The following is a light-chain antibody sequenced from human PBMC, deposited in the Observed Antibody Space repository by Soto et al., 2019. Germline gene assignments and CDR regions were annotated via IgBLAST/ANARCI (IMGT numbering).Light chain of an antibody. CDR1: SSDVGGYNY. CDR2: DVS. J-gene: IGLJ2*01. CDR3: SSYTSSSTLDVV. Sequence: QSALTQPASVSGSPGQSITISCTGTSSDVGGYNYVSWYQQHPGKAPKLMIYDVSNRPSGVSNRFSGSKSGNTASLTISGLQAGDEADYCCSSYTSSSTLDVVFGGGTKLTVL. V-gene: IGLV2-14*01.